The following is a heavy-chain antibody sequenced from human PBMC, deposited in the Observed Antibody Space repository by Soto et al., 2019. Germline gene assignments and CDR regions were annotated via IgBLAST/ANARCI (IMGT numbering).Heavy chain of an antibody. CDR3: ARSIVVVPAATPDFYYYYYGMDV. CDR2: ISAYNGNT. Sequence: AKVSCKASGYTFTSYGISWVRQAPGQGLEWMGWISAYNGNTNYAQKLQGRVTMTTDTSTSTAYMELRSLRSDDTAVYYCARSIVVVPAATPDFYYYYYGMDVWGQGTTVTVSS. D-gene: IGHD2-2*01. J-gene: IGHJ6*02. CDR1: GYTFTSYG. V-gene: IGHV1-18*04.